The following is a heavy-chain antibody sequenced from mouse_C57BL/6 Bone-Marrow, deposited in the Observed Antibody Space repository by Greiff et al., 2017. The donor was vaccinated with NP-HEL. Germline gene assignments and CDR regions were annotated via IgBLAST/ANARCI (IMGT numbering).Heavy chain of an antibody. CDR2: IDPSDSET. CDR3: ARCPIPYYYGSSFYAMDY. V-gene: IGHV1-52*01. CDR1: GYTFTSYW. J-gene: IGHJ4*01. D-gene: IGHD1-1*01. Sequence: QVQLQQPGAELVRPGSSVKLSCKASGYTFTSYWMHWVKQRPIQGLEWIGNIDPSDSETHYNQKFKDKATLTVDKSSSTAYMQLSSLTSEDSAVYYCARCPIPYYYGSSFYAMDYWGQGTSVTVSS.